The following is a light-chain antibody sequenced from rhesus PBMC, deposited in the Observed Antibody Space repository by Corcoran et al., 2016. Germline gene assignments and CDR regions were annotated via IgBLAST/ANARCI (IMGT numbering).Light chain of an antibody. CDR1: QAISNY. Sequence: DIQMTQSPSSLSASVGDTVTITCRASQAISNYLAWYQQKPGKAPKPLIYYATTLESGGPSRCSGSGSWTDFTLTIRSLQPEDFATYDCQQQNTYPHTFGRGTKVELK. J-gene: IGKJ4*01. CDR2: YAT. CDR3: QQQNTYPHT. V-gene: IGKV1S14*01.